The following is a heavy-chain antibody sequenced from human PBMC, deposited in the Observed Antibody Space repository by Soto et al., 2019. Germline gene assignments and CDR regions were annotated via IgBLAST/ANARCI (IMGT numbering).Heavy chain of an antibody. V-gene: IGHV1-69*13. CDR1: GGTNSSYA. J-gene: IGHJ6*02. Sequence: ASVKASCKASGGTNSSYAISWVRQEHGQGLEWMGGIIPIFGTANYAQKFQGRVTITADESTSTAYMELSSLRSEDTAVYYCAGNLYYDFWSGPMSPSYYYYGMDVWGQGTTVTVSS. D-gene: IGHD3-3*01. CDR2: IIPIFGTA. CDR3: AGNLYYDFWSGPMSPSYYYYGMDV.